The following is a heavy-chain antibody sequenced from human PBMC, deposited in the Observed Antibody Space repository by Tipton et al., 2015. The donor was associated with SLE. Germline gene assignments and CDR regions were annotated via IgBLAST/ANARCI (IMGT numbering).Heavy chain of an antibody. V-gene: IGHV3-53*01. J-gene: IGHJ2*01. CDR3: ARARGVLGGSGWYFEL. CDR2: IYVPGDT. Sequence: SLRLSCAASGFSVTNNYMSWVRQAPGKGLEWVSVIYVPGDTYYADSVKGRFTISRDNSKNTVYLDMLSLRAEDTAVYYCARARGVLGGSGWYFELWGRGTLVTVSS. CDR1: GFSVTNNY. D-gene: IGHD1-26*01.